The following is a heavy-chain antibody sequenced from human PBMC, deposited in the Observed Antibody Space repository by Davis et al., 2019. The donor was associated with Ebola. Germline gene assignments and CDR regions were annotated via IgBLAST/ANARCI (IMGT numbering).Heavy chain of an antibody. V-gene: IGHV5-51*01. CDR2: IYPGDSDT. J-gene: IGHJ4*02. CDR1: GYSFTSYW. Sequence: GESLKISCKGSGYSFTSYWIGWVRQMPGKGLEWMGIIYPGDSDTRYSPSFQGQVTIPADKSINTAYLQWSSLKASDTAMYYCARRVNSYGYLVDYWGQGTLVTVSS. D-gene: IGHD5-18*01. CDR3: ARRVNSYGYLVDY.